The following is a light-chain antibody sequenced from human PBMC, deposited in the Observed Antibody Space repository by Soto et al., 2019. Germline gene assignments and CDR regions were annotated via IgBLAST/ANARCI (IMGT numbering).Light chain of an antibody. J-gene: IGKJ2*01. CDR2: KAS. CDR1: QSIDSW. V-gene: IGKV1-5*03. CDR3: QQYNTSPYT. Sequence: DIQMTQSPSTLSASVGDRVTITCRASQSIDSWLAWYQQKPGKAPELLIYKASRLESGVPARFSGSGSETEFTLTITGLQPDDFATYYCQQYNTSPYTFGQGTKMAIK.